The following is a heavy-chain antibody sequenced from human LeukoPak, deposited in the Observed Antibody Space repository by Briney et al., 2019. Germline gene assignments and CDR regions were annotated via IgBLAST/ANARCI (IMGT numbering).Heavy chain of an antibody. J-gene: IGHJ3*02. CDR2: IYYSGST. CDR3: ARDPEDYGDYTKYAFDI. CDR1: GGSISSYY. V-gene: IGHV4-59*01. D-gene: IGHD4-17*01. Sequence: PSETLSLTCTVSGGSISSYYWSWIRQPPGKGLEWIGYIYYSGSTNYNPSLKSRVTISVDTSKNQFSLKLSSVTAADTAVYYCARDPEDYGDYTKYAFDIWGQGTMVTVSS.